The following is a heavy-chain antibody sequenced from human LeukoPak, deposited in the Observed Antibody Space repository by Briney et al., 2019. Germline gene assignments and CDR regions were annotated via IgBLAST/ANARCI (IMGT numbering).Heavy chain of an antibody. CDR2: IRSKAYGGTT. Sequence: PGGSLRLPCTASGFTFGDYAMSWFRQAPGKGLEWVGFIRSKAYGGTTEYAASVKGRFTISRDDSKSIAYLQMNSLKTEDTAVYYCTRDGYSSGWYDAFDIWGQGTMVTVSS. J-gene: IGHJ3*02. CDR1: GFTFGDYA. D-gene: IGHD6-19*01. V-gene: IGHV3-49*03. CDR3: TRDGYSSGWYDAFDI.